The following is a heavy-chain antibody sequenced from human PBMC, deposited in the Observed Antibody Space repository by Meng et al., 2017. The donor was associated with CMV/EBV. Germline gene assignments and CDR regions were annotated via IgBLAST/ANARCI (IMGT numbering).Heavy chain of an antibody. CDR2: IYYSGST. V-gene: IGHV4-39*07. CDR3: VRYPPKELELQGFDP. CDR1: GGSISSSSYY. Sequence: GSLRLSCTVSGGSISSSSYYWGWIRQPPGKGLEWIGSIYYSGSTYYNPSLKSRVTISVDTSKNQFSLKLSSVTAADTAVYYCVRYPPKELELQGFDPWGQGTLVTVSS. D-gene: IGHD1-7*01. J-gene: IGHJ5*02.